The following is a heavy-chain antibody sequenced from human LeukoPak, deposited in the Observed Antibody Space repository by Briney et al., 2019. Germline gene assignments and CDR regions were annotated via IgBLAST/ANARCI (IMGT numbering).Heavy chain of an antibody. D-gene: IGHD3-3*01. J-gene: IGHJ4*01. CDR3: VRDWEWSFDY. Sequence: GGSLRLSCEASGFTFSSYSMNWVRQAPGKGLEWASYISRKSSTTYYADSVKGRFTISRDDAANSLFLQMNSLRAEDTAVYFCVRDWEWSFDYWGHGILVTVSS. V-gene: IGHV3-48*01. CDR2: ISRKSSTT. CDR1: GFTFSSYS.